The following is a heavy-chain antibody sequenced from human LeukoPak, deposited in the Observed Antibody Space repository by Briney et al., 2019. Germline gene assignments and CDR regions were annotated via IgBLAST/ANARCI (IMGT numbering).Heavy chain of an antibody. D-gene: IGHD2-2*01. J-gene: IGHJ3*02. CDR2: IYHSGST. CDR3: ARGVVVVPAAMGTFDI. CDR1: GGSISSGGYS. V-gene: IGHV4-30-2*01. Sequence: PSETLSLTCAVSGGSISSGGYSWSWIRQPPGKGLEWIGYIYHSGSTYYNPSLKSRVTISVDRSKNQFSLKLSSVTAADTAVYYCARGVVVVPAAMGTFDIWGQGTMVTVSS.